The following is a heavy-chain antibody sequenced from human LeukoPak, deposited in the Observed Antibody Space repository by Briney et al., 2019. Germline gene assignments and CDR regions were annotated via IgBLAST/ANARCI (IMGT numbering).Heavy chain of an antibody. J-gene: IGHJ4*02. CDR2: ISGSGST. Sequence: PGGSLRLSCAASGFTFSSYAMSWVRQAPGKGLEWVSAISGSGSTYYADSVKGRFTISRDNSKNTLYLQMNSLRAEDTAVYYCAKGYGGNSGGWGQGTLVTVSS. CDR1: GFTFSSYA. CDR3: AKGYGGNSGG. D-gene: IGHD4-23*01. V-gene: IGHV3-23*01.